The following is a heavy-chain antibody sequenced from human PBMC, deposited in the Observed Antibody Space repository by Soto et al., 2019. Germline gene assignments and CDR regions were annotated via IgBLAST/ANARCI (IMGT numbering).Heavy chain of an antibody. D-gene: IGHD2-21*01. CDR1: GFTISSYD. Sequence: PAGSLTLSCAASGFTISSYDISWVRQPPAKELEWVTAISDSGGSTYYAASVKGRFTISRDNPNNTLYLKMNPLTAEDPPVYYYARSDPRTASGIDVWGQGTLVTVSS. CDR2: ISDSGGST. CDR3: ARSDPRTASGIDV. J-gene: IGHJ6*02. V-gene: IGHV3-23*01.